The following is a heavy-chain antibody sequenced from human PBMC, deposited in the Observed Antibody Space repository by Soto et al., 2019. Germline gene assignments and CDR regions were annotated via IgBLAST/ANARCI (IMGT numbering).Heavy chain of an antibody. D-gene: IGHD1-1*01. Sequence: ASVKVSCKASGYTFTSYGISWVRQAPGQGLEWMGWISAYNGNTNYAQKIQGRVTMTTDTSTSTAYMELRSLRSDDTAVYYCARAGWNTPYYYYYMDVWGKGTTVTVSS. CDR3: ARAGWNTPYYYYYMDV. CDR1: GYTFTSYG. CDR2: ISAYNGNT. J-gene: IGHJ6*03. V-gene: IGHV1-18*01.